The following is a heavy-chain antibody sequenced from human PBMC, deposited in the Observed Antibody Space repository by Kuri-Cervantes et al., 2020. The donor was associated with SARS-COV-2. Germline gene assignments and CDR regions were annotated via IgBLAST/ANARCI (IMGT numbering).Heavy chain of an antibody. CDR3: ARVSSSWYSRLFDY. CDR2: INAGNGNT. Sequence: ASLKLSCKASGYTFTSYAMHWVRQAPGQRLELMEWINAGNGNTKYSQKFQGRVTITADKSTSTAYMELSSLRSEDTAVYYCARVSSSWYSRLFDYWGQGTLVTVSS. J-gene: IGHJ4*02. D-gene: IGHD6-13*01. V-gene: IGHV1-3*01. CDR1: GYTFTSYA.